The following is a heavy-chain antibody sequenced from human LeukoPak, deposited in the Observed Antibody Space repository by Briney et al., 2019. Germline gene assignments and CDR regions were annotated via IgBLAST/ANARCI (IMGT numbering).Heavy chain of an antibody. Sequence: PGGSLRLSCAASGFTFNSYSMNWVRQAPGKGLEWVSSISSSSSYRYYADSVKGRFTISRVNAKNSLYLQMNSLRAEDTAVYYCARSSSGLPVNWGQGTLVTVSS. J-gene: IGHJ4*02. CDR2: ISSSSSYR. CDR3: ARSSSGLPVN. V-gene: IGHV3-21*01. D-gene: IGHD3-10*01. CDR1: GFTFNSYS.